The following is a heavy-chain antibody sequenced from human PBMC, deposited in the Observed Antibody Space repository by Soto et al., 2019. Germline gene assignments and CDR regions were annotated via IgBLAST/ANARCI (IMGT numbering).Heavy chain of an antibody. Sequence: EVQLVESGGGLVQPGGSLRLSCAASGFTVSTDWMYWVRQAPGKGLEWVSLIKSGGNTYYADSVEGRFTISRDNSKNTVFLQMNSLRAEDTAVYYCVRENYYYGMDAWGQGTTVTVSS. CDR2: IKSGGNT. V-gene: IGHV3-66*01. CDR1: GFTVSTDW. J-gene: IGHJ6*02. CDR3: VRENYYYGMDA.